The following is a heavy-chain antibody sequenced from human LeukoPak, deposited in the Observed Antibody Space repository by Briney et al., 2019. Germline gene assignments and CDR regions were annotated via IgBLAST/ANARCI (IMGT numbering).Heavy chain of an antibody. J-gene: IGHJ3*02. Sequence: PGGSLRLSCAASGFTFSSYGMHWVRQAPGKGLEWVAFIRYDGSNKYYADSVKGRFTISRDNSKNTLYLQMNSLRAEDTAVYYCAKFGDPDPDAFDIWGQGTMVTVSS. D-gene: IGHD4-17*01. CDR3: AKFGDPDPDAFDI. CDR2: IRYDGSNK. V-gene: IGHV3-30*02. CDR1: GFTFSSYG.